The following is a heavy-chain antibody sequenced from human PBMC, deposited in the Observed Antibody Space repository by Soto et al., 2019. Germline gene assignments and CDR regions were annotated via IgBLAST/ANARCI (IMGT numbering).Heavy chain of an antibody. Sequence: PGGSLRLSCEGTEFTFSNYALSWVRQAPGKGLEWVSGLSGSGSTTFYADSVKGRFTISRDNVKNTLYLQMNNLQAEDTALYYCARGNKHYEFWSGFVGYYYYYAMDVWGQGTAVTVSS. CDR1: EFTFSNYA. V-gene: IGHV3-23*01. CDR2: LSGSGSTT. D-gene: IGHD3-3*01. CDR3: ARGNKHYEFWSGFVGYYYYYAMDV. J-gene: IGHJ6*02.